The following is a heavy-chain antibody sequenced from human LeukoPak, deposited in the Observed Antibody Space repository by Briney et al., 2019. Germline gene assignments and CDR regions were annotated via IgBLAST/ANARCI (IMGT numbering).Heavy chain of an antibody. CDR3: GRAFAPIVVVPAAPNWFDP. J-gene: IGHJ5*02. D-gene: IGHD2-2*01. Sequence: SETLSLTCTVSGGSIRSADRYWSWIRQPPGKGLEWVGYIFYSGATYYNPSLKSRVTISVDTSKNQFSLKLSSVTAADTAVYYCGRAFAPIVVVPAAPNWFDPWGQGTLVTVSS. CDR1: GGSIRSADRY. V-gene: IGHV4-30-4*01. CDR2: IFYSGAT.